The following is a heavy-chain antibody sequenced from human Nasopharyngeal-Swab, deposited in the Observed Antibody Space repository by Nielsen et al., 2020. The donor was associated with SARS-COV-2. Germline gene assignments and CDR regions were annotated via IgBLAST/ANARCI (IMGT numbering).Heavy chain of an antibody. J-gene: IGHJ6*03. CDR3: ARDDYYDSSGYLRGPFYYYMDV. CDR1: GFTFSSYW. Sequence: GESLKISCAVSGFTFSSYWMSWVRQAPGKGLEWVANIKQDGSEKYYVDSVKGRFTISRDNAKNSLYLQMHSLRAEDTAVYYCARDDYYDSSGYLRGPFYYYMDVWGEGTTVTVSS. D-gene: IGHD3-22*01. CDR2: IKQDGSEK. V-gene: IGHV3-7*01.